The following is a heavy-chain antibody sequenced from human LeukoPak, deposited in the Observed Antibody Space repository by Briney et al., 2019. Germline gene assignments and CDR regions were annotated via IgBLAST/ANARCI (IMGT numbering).Heavy chain of an antibody. D-gene: IGHD5-24*01. CDR1: GGSISSYY. V-gene: IGHV4-4*07. J-gene: IGHJ5*02. CDR2: IYTSGST. CDR3: ARELPIKDWFDP. Sequence: SETLSLTCTASGGSISSYYWSWLRQPAGKGLEWIGRIYTSGSTNYNPSLKSRVTMSVDTSKNQFSLKLSSVTAADTAVYYCARELPIKDWFDPWGQGTLVTVSS.